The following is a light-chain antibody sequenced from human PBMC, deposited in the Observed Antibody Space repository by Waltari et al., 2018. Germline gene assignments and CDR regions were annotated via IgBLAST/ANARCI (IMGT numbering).Light chain of an antibody. Sequence: SILTQPHSVSGAPGPRVIISCTGISSSIGAFDVNCSQVRPSAVPKLLIYGNSNRPSGVPDRFSASKSGTSASLVIAGLQPDDEAHYYCQSYDNTGRGSVLIGGGTQVTVL. V-gene: IGLV1-40*01. J-gene: IGLJ2*01. CDR2: GNS. CDR3: QSYDNTGRGSVL. CDR1: SSSIGAFD.